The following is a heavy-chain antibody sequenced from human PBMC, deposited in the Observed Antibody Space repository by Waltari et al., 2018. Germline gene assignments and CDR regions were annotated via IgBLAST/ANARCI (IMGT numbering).Heavy chain of an antibody. D-gene: IGHD6-6*01. CDR2: IYYSGST. CDR1: GGSISSSSYY. Sequence: QLQLQESGPGLVKPSETLSLTCTVSGGSISSSSYYWGWIRQPPGKGLEWIGSIYYSGSTYYNPSLKSRVTISVDTSKNQFSLKLSSVTAADAAVYYCARLRLSIAARRGFDYWGQGTLVIVSS. J-gene: IGHJ4*02. CDR3: ARLRLSIAARRGFDY. V-gene: IGHV4-39*01.